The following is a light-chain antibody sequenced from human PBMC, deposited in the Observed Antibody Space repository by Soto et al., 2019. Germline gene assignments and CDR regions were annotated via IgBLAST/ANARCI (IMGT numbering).Light chain of an antibody. Sequence: EIVMTQSPATLSVSPWERVTLSCRASQSVSSRLAWYHQKPGQSPRLLIYGASTRATGIPDRFSGSGSGTDFTLTISRLEPEDFAVYYCQQYGSSPRTFGQGTKVDIK. CDR3: QQYGSSPRT. J-gene: IGKJ1*01. V-gene: IGKV3-20*01. CDR1: QSVSSR. CDR2: GAS.